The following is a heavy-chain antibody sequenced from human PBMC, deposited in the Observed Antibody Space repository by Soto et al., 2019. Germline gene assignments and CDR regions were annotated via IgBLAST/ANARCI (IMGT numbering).Heavy chain of an antibody. CDR2: IRSKANNYAT. Sequence: EVQLVESGGGLVQPGGSLKLSCAASGSTVSGSAMHWVRQASGKGLEWVGRIRSKANNYATAFAAWVKGRFTISRDDSKNTAYLQVNSLKTEDTAVYYCTTVQLGITDYWGQGTLVTVSS. D-gene: IGHD7-27*01. V-gene: IGHV3-73*01. J-gene: IGHJ4*02. CDR1: GSTVSGSA. CDR3: TTVQLGITDY.